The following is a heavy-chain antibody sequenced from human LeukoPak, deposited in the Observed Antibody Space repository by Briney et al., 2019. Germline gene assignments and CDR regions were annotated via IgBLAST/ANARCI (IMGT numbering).Heavy chain of an antibody. CDR1: GGSISSSKYY. CDR2: IFNSGST. Sequence: SETLSLTCTVSGGSISSSKYYWGWIRQPPGKGLEWIGTIFNSGSTHYNPSLKSRVTISVDTSKNQFSLKLSSVTAADTAVYYCARAIENYYDSGQIDYWGQGTLVTVSS. CDR3: ARAIENYYDSGQIDY. V-gene: IGHV4-39*07. D-gene: IGHD3-22*01. J-gene: IGHJ4*02.